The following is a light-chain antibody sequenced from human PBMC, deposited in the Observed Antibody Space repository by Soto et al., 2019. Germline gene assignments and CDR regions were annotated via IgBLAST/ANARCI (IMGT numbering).Light chain of an antibody. CDR2: SAS. CDR1: QSVTSSY. J-gene: IGKJ4*01. CDR3: HQYGSSPLT. V-gene: IGKV3-20*01. Sequence: EIVLTQSPGTLSLSPGERATLSCRASQSVTSSYLAWYQQKPGQAPRLLIYSASSRDTGIPDRFSGSGSGTDFTLTISRLEPEDFAMYYCHQYGSSPLTFGGGTKVEIK.